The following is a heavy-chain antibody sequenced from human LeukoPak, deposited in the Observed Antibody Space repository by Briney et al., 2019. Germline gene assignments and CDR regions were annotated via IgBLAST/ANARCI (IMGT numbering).Heavy chain of an antibody. CDR2: ISSSSSYI. J-gene: IGHJ6*02. CDR1: GFTFSSYS. Sequence: GGSLRLSCAASGFTFSSYSMTWVRQAPGKGLEWVSSISSSSSYIYYADSVKGRFTISRDNAKNSLYLQMNSLRAEDTAVYYCARDKDYYYYYGMDVWGQGTTVTVSS. V-gene: IGHV3-21*01. CDR3: ARDKDYYYYYGMDV.